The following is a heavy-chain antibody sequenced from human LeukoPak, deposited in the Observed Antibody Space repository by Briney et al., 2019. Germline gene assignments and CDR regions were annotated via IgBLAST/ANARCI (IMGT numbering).Heavy chain of an antibody. CDR1: GYTFTSCG. D-gene: IGHD1-26*01. CDR3: ARGATYSGSLLGAFDI. CDR2: ISAYNGNT. Sequence: ASVKVSCKASGYTFTSCGISWVRQAPGQGLEWMGWISAYNGNTNYAQKLQGRVTMTTDTSTSTAYMELRSLRSDDTAVYYCARGATYSGSLLGAFDIWGQGTMVTVSS. V-gene: IGHV1-18*01. J-gene: IGHJ3*02.